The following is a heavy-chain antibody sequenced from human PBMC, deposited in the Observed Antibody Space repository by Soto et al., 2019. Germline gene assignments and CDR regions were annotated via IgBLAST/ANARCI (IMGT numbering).Heavy chain of an antibody. CDR3: VRTSLVVAAATREDY. CDR2: INSDGSST. D-gene: IGHD2-15*01. Sequence: GVSLRLSCAASGFPFSSYWMHWVRQAPWKGLVWVSRINSDGSSTSYADSVKGRFTISRDNAKNTLYLQMNSLRAEDTAVYYCVRTSLVVAAATREDYWCQGTLVTVSS. J-gene: IGHJ4*02. CDR1: GFPFSSYW. V-gene: IGHV3-74*01.